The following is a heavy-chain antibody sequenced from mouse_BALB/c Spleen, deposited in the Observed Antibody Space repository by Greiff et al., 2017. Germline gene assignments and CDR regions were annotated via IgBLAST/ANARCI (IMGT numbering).Heavy chain of an antibody. CDR3: NACPQYYGSSPVDFDV. J-gene: IGHJ1*01. D-gene: IGHD1-1*01. CDR1: GFNIKDYY. CDR2: IDPENGDT. Sequence: VQLQQSGAELVRSGASVKLSCTASGFNIKDYYMHWVKQRPEQGLEWIGWIDPENGDTEYAPKFQGKATMTADTSSNTAYLQLSSLTSEDTAVYYCNACPQYYGSSPVDFDVWGAGTTVTVSS. V-gene: IGHV14-4*02.